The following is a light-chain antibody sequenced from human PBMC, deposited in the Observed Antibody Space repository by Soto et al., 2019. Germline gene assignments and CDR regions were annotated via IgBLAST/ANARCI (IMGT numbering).Light chain of an antibody. Sequence: ESVWTQSPGTLSLSPGERATLSCRASQSVSNNYLAWYQQKPGQAPRRLIYAASSRATGIPDRFSGSGSGTDFTLTISRLEPGDFAVYYCQQFGSSPPRITFGQGTRLEIK. J-gene: IGKJ5*01. V-gene: IGKV3-20*01. CDR2: AAS. CDR1: QSVSNNY. CDR3: QQFGSSPPRIT.